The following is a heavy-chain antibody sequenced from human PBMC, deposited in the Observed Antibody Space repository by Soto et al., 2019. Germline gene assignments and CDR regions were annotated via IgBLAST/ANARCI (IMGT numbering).Heavy chain of an antibody. Sequence: ASVKVSCKASEYTFTSYAMHWVRQAPGQSLEWMGWINAGNGNTKYSQKFQGRVTITRDTSASTAYMELSSLRSEDKAVYYCARELKGLYYFDYWGLGTLVTVSS. CDR3: ARELKGLYYFDY. D-gene: IGHD2-8*01. J-gene: IGHJ4*02. CDR1: EYTFTSYA. CDR2: INAGNGNT. V-gene: IGHV1-3*01.